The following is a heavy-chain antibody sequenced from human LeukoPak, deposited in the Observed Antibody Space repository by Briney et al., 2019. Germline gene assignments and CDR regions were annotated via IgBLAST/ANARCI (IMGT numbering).Heavy chain of an antibody. Sequence: SETLSLTCTVSGGSISSYYWSWIRQPPGKGLEWIGYIYTSGSANYSPSLKSRVTISVDTSKNQFSLKLSSVTAADTAMYYCARSNPEPPYYYYYMDVWGKGTTVTVSS. J-gene: IGHJ6*03. V-gene: IGHV4-4*09. CDR3: ARSNPEPPYYYYYMDV. CDR2: IYTSGSA. CDR1: GGSISSYY. D-gene: IGHD4-11*01.